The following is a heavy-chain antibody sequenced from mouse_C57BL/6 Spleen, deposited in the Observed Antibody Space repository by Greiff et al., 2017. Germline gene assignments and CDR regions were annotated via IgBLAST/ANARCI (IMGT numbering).Heavy chain of an antibody. V-gene: IGHV2-9-1*01. CDR2: IWTGGGT. D-gene: IGHD1-1*01. J-gene: IGHJ1*03. CDR3: ARATVVVLDWYFDV. Sequence: VKLVESGPGLVAPSQSLSITCTVSGFSLTSYAISWVRQPPGKGLEWLGVIWTGGGTNYNSALKSRLSISKDNSKSQVFLKMNSLQTDDTARYYCARATVVVLDWYFDVWGTGTTVTVSS. CDR1: GFSLTSYA.